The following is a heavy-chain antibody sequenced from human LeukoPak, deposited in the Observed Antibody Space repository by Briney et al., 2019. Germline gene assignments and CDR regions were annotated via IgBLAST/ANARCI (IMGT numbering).Heavy chain of an antibody. J-gene: IGHJ3*02. V-gene: IGHV3-21*01. D-gene: IGHD1-26*01. Sequence: GGSLRLSCAASGFTFSSYSMHWVRQAPGKGLEWVSSISSSSSYIYYADSVKGRLTISRDNAKNSLYLQMNSLRAEDTAVYYCARDNPYSESPAADDAFDIWGQGTVVTVSS. CDR1: GFTFSSYS. CDR3: ARDNPYSESPAADDAFDI. CDR2: ISSSSSYI.